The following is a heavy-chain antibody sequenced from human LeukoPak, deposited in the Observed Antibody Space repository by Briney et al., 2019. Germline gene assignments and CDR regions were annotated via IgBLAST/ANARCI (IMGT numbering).Heavy chain of an antibody. V-gene: IGHV4-39*01. J-gene: IGHJ4*02. Sequence: PSETLSLTCTVSGGSISSSSYYWGWIRQPPGKGLEWIGSIYYSGSTYYNPSLKSRVTISVDTSKNQFSLKLSSVTAADTAVYYCARGGGILWFGELSTVFDYWGQGTLVTVSS. D-gene: IGHD3-10*01. CDR2: IYYSGST. CDR1: GGSISSSSYY. CDR3: ARGGGILWFGELSTVFDY.